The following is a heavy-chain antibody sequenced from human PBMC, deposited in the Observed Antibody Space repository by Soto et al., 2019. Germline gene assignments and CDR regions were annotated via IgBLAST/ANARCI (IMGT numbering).Heavy chain of an antibody. V-gene: IGHV4-34*01. Sequence: SETLSLTCAVYGGSFSGYYWSWIRQPPGKGLEWIGEINHRGSTNYNPSLKSRVTISVDTSKNQFSLKLSSVTAADTAVYYCARQDSTFFDYWGQGTLVTVSS. CDR2: INHRGST. CDR3: ARQDSTFFDY. CDR1: GGSFSGYY. J-gene: IGHJ4*02.